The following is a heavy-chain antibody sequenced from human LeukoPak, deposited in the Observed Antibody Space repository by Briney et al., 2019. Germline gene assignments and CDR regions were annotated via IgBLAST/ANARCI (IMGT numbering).Heavy chain of an antibody. J-gene: IGHJ4*02. CDR1: GYSLTEVS. CDR2: FDPEDGEA. V-gene: IGHV1-24*01. CDR3: VTDIRSGWRNY. D-gene: IGHD6-19*01. Sequence: ASVKVSCKVSGYSLTEVSTHWVRQAPRKGLEWMGGFDPEDGEAIYAQKVQGRLTMTEDTSIDTAFMELRSQKSEDTAIYYCVTDIRSGWRNYWGQGTLITVSS.